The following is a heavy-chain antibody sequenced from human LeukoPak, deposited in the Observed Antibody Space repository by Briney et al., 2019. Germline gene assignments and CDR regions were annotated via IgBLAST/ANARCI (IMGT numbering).Heavy chain of an antibody. CDR2: ISGSGGST. V-gene: IGHV3-23*01. D-gene: IGHD6-6*01. CDR3: AKVPWNYYSSSSAFDY. J-gene: IGHJ4*02. Sequence: GGSLRLSCAASGFTFSSYAMSWVRQAPGKGLEWVSAISGSGGSTYYADSVKGRFTISRDNSKNTLYLQMNSLRAEDTAVYYCAKVPWNYYSSSSAFDYWGQGTLVTVSS. CDR1: GFTFSSYA.